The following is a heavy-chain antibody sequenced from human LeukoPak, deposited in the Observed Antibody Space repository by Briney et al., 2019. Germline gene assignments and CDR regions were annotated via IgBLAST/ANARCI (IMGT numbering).Heavy chain of an antibody. Sequence: ASVKVSCKASGGTFSSYAISWVRQVPGQGLEWMGGIIPIFGTANYAQKFQGRVTITADESTSTAYMELSSLRSEDTAVYYCARDGAYGDYPTDWGQGTLVTVSS. D-gene: IGHD4-17*01. J-gene: IGHJ4*02. CDR2: IIPIFGTA. V-gene: IGHV1-69*13. CDR1: GGTFSSYA. CDR3: ARDGAYGDYPTD.